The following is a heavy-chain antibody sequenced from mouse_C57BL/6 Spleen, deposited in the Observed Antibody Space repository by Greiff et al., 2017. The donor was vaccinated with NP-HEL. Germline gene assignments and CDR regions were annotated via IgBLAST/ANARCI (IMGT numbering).Heavy chain of an antibody. CDR1: GYTFTDYE. Sequence: QVQLQQSGAELVRPGASVTLSCKASGYTFTDYEMHWVKQTPVHGLEWIGAIDPETGGTAYNQKFKGKAILTADKSSSTAYMELRSLTSEDSAVYYCTRCSGWLLEDYWGQGTTLTVSS. CDR3: TRCSGWLLEDY. J-gene: IGHJ2*01. CDR2: IDPETGGT. V-gene: IGHV1-15*01. D-gene: IGHD2-3*01.